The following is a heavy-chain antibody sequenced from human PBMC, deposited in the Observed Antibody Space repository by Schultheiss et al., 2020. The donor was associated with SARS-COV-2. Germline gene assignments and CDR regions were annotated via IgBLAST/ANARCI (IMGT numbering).Heavy chain of an antibody. Sequence: SETLSLTCTVSGGSISSNFWSWIRQPAGKGLEWIGRIYTSGSTNYNPSLKSRVTISVDTSKNQFSLKLSSVTAADTAVYYCAREYYYDSSGPTMTVDYWGQGTLVTVSS. D-gene: IGHD3-22*01. CDR3: AREYYYDSSGPTMTVDY. J-gene: IGHJ4*02. CDR1: GGSISSNF. CDR2: IYTSGST. V-gene: IGHV4-4*07.